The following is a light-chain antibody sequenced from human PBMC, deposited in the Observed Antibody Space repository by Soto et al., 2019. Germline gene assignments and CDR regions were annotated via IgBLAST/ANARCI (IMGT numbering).Light chain of an antibody. CDR3: SSYTGSTTLHYV. V-gene: IGLV2-14*01. J-gene: IGLJ1*01. Sequence: QSALTQPASVSGSPGQPITISCTGTSSDVGGYNYVSWYQQHPGKAPKLLIYDVSNRPSGASNRFSGSKSGNTASLTISGLQAEDEADYYCSSYTGSTTLHYVFGTGTNVTVL. CDR1: SSDVGGYNY. CDR2: DVS.